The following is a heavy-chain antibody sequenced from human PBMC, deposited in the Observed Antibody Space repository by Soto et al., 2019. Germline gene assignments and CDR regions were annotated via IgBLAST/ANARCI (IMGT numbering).Heavy chain of an antibody. CDR2: INPNSGGT. CDR1: EYTFTAYY. CDR3: ARGGPGNYYQPFDY. V-gene: IGHV1-2*02. J-gene: IGHJ4*02. Sequence: QVHLVQSGAEVKKPGASVKVSCKASEYTFTAYYMHWVRQAPGQGLEWMGWINPNSGGTNYAQKFQGRVTMTRDTSISTAYMQLSSLGSDDTAVYYCARGGPGNYYQPFDYWGQGTLVTVSS. D-gene: IGHD3-10*01.